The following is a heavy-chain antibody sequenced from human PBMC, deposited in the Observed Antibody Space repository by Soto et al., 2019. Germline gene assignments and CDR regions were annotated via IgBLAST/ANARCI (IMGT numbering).Heavy chain of an antibody. J-gene: IGHJ5*02. Sequence: PSETLSLTCAVYGGSLSGYYWSWIRQPPGKGLEWIGEINHSGSTNYNPSLKSRVTISVDTSKNQFSLKLSSVTAADTAVYYCAREGPAVAATPWALRWFDPWGQGTLVTVSS. CDR3: AREGPAVAATPWALRWFDP. V-gene: IGHV4-34*01. CDR2: INHSGST. CDR1: GGSLSGYY. D-gene: IGHD6-19*01.